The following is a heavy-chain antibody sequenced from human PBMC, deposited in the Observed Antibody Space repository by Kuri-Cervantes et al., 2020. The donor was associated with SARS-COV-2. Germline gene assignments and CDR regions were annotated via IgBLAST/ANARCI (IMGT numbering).Heavy chain of an antibody. CDR1: GGSINNYY. J-gene: IGHJ4*02. CDR3: ARDNILFSGSGFDS. CDR2: FYSSGTT. D-gene: IGHD1-26*01. V-gene: IGHV4-59*01. Sequence: SETLSLTCSVSGGSINNYYWSWIRQPPGKGLEWIGYFYSSGTTNYDPSLKTRVTISADTSKNQLSLKLTSVTAADSAVYYCARDNILFSGSGFDSWGPGALVTVSS.